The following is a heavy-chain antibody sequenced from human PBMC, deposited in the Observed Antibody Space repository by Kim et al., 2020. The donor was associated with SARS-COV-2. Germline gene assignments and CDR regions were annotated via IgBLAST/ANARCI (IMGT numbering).Heavy chain of an antibody. J-gene: IGHJ3*02. CDR2: INPDGGVK. V-gene: IGHV3-7*03. CDR1: GFTFSSHW. D-gene: IGHD3-22*01. CDR3: ARDPLVVGSDAFDI. Sequence: GGSLRLSCAVSGFTFSSHWMTWVRQAPGKGLEWVANINPDGGVKYYVASVKGRFTISRDNAKNSLYLQMNSLGAEDTAVYYCARDPLVVGSDAFDIWGQG.